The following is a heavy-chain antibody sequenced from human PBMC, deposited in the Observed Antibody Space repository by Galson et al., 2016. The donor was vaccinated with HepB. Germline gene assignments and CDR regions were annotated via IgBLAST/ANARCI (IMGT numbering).Heavy chain of an antibody. J-gene: IGHJ4*02. D-gene: IGHD1-26*01. CDR2: TYYRSKRYN. V-gene: IGHV6-1*01. CDR1: GDSVSSNSAA. CDR3: ATYLGGIVRASDY. Sequence: CAISGDSVSSNSAAWNWIRQSPSRGLEWLGRTYYRSKRYNDYAVSVKSRIIVNPDTSKNQFSLQLTSVTAADTAVYYCATYLGGIVRASDYWGQGTRVTVSS.